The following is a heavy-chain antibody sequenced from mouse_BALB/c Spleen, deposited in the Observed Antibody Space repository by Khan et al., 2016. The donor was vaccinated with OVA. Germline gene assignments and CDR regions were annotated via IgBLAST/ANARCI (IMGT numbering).Heavy chain of an antibody. Sequence: VQLQQSGAELARPGASVKMSCKASGYTFTSYMIHWIKKRPGQGLEWIGYINPSNDYTNYNQKFKDKATLTTDKSSTTAYLRLSSLTSDDSAVYNCVRDGAYHRIDGWCAYGGQATLVTVS. CDR2: INPSNDYT. J-gene: IGHJ3*01. CDR3: VRDGAYHRIDGWCAY. V-gene: IGHV1-4*01. CDR1: GYTFTSYM. D-gene: IGHD2-14*01.